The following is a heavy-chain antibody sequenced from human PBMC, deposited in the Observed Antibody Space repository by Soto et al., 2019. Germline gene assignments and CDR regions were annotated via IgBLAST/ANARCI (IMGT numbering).Heavy chain of an antibody. CDR3: ARDGSNVGMDV. J-gene: IGHJ6*02. Sequence: GGSLRLSCAASGFTFSSYDMHWVRQATGKGLEWVSAIGTAGDTYYPGSVKGRFTISGENAKNSLYLQMNSLRAEDTAVYYCARDGSNVGMDVWGQGTTVTVSS. V-gene: IGHV3-13*01. CDR2: IGTAGDT. CDR1: GFTFSSYD. D-gene: IGHD6-13*01.